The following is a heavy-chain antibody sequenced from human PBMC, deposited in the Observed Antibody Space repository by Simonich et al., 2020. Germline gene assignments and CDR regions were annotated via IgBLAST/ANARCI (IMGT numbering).Heavy chain of an antibody. CDR2: IKQDGSEK. V-gene: IGHV3-7*01. Sequence: EVQLVESGGGLVQPGGSLRLSCEASGFTFSSYWMSWVRQAPGKGLEWVANIKQDGSEKYYVDSVKGRFTISRDNAKNSLYLQMNSLRAENTAVYYCARDGLGTAYYYYMDVWGKGTTVTVSS. CDR3: ARDGLGTAYYYYMDV. CDR1: GFTFSSYW. J-gene: IGHJ6*03. D-gene: IGHD7-27*01.